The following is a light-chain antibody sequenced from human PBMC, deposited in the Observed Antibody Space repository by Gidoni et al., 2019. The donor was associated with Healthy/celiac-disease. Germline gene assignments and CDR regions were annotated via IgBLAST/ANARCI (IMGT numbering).Light chain of an antibody. CDR1: NIGSKS. CDR2: YDS. Sequence: SSVLTQPPSVSVAPGKTARITCGGNNIGSKSVHWYQQKPGQATVLVIYYDSDRPSGIPERFAGSNSGNTATLTISRVEAGDEADYYCQVWDSSSDRVFGGGTKLTVL. CDR3: QVWDSSSDRV. V-gene: IGLV3-21*04. J-gene: IGLJ3*02.